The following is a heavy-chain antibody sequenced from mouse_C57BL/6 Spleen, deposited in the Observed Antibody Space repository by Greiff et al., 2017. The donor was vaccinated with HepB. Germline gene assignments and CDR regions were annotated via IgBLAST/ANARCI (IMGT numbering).Heavy chain of an antibody. CDR3: ARYWPPFYYGKDYAMDY. V-gene: IGHV7-3*01. CDR2: IRNKANGYTT. D-gene: IGHD2-1*01. CDR1: GFTFTDYY. Sequence: VQLKESGGGLVQPGGSLSLSCAASGFTFTDYYMSWVRQPPGKALEWLGFIRNKANGYTTEYSASVKGRFTISRDNSQSILYLQMNALRAEDSATYYCARYWPPFYYGKDYAMDYWGQGTSVTVSS. J-gene: IGHJ4*01.